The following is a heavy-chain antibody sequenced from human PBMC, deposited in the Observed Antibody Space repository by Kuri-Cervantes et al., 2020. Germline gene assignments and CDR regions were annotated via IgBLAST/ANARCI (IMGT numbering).Heavy chain of an antibody. D-gene: IGHD6-13*01. J-gene: IGHJ6*03. Sequence: GESLKISCAASGFTFDDYAMHWVRQAPGKGLEWVSSISSSSSYIYYADSVKGRFTISRDNAKNSLYLQMNSLRAEDTAVYYCARGEGSSWDLRFYYYYYMDVWGKGTTVTVSS. CDR1: GFTFDDYA. CDR3: ARGEGSSWDLRFYYYYYMDV. V-gene: IGHV3-21*01. CDR2: ISSSSSYI.